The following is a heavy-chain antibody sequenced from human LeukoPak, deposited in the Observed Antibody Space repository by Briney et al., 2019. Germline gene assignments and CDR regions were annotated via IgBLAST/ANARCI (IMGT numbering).Heavy chain of an antibody. J-gene: IGHJ5*02. CDR3: ARCYGDYGMHWFDP. D-gene: IGHD4-17*01. CDR1: GGSISSSSYY. Sequence: SETLSLTCTVSGGSISSSSYYWGWIRQPPGKGLEWIGSIYYSGSTYYNPSLKSRVTISVDTSKNQFSLKLSSVTAADTAVYYCARCYGDYGMHWFDPWGQGTLVTVFS. CDR2: IYYSGST. V-gene: IGHV4-39*01.